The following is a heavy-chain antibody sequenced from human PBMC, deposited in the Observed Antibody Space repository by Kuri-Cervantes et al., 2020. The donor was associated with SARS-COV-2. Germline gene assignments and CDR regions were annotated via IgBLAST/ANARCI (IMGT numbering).Heavy chain of an antibody. CDR3: ARGSWQDPLY. CDR1: GYTFTSYD. J-gene: IGHJ4*02. D-gene: IGHD2-15*01. V-gene: IGHV1-8*01. CDR2: MNPNSGNT. Sequence: GGSLRLSCKASGYTFTSYDINWVRQATGQGLEWMGWMNPNSGNTGYAQKFQGRVTMTRNTSISTAYMELSSLRSEDTAVYYCARGSWQDPLYWGQGTLVTVSS.